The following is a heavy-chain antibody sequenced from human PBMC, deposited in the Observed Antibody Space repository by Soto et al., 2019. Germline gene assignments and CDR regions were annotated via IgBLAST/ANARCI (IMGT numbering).Heavy chain of an antibody. V-gene: IGHV4-30-4*01. CDR2: IYKSATT. Sequence: SETLSLTCSVSGDSISNLDYFWSWIRQPPGQALEYIGYIYKSATTYYKKSFKRRVDISVDTSKSQFYLNVTSITAADTAVYFCARGRYCLTGRCFPNWFDSWGQG. CDR1: GDSISNLDYF. D-gene: IGHD7-27*01. J-gene: IGHJ5*02. CDR3: ARGRYCLTGRCFPNWFDS.